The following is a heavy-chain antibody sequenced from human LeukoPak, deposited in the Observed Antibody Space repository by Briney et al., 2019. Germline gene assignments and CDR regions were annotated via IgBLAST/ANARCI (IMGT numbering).Heavy chain of an antibody. Sequence: SETLSLTCIVSGGSISRYYWSWIRQPPGKGLEWIGYIYYSGSTNYNPSLKSRVTISVDTSKNQFSLKLSSVTAADTAVYYCARGGRDYGGNQRIHYYYYMDVWGKGTTVTVSS. V-gene: IGHV4-59*01. D-gene: IGHD4-23*01. J-gene: IGHJ6*03. CDR1: GGSISRYY. CDR3: ARGGRDYGGNQRIHYYYYMDV. CDR2: IYYSGST.